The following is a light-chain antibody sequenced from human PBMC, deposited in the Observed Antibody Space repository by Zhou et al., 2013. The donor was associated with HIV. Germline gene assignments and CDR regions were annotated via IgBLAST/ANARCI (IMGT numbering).Light chain of an antibody. CDR1: QSVSSN. CDR3: QQYGSSPLT. Sequence: EIVLTQSPATVSVSPGERATLSCRASQSVSSNLAWYQQKPGQAPRLLIHETSFRATGVPGRFSGSGSETDFTLTISRLEPEDFAVYYCQQYGSSPLTFGGGTKVEI. CDR2: ETS. J-gene: IGKJ4*01. V-gene: IGKV3-20*01.